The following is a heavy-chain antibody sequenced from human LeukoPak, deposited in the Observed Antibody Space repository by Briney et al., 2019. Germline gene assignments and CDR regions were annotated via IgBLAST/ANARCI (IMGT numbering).Heavy chain of an antibody. Sequence: PGGSLRLSCAASGVTFSRYWMHWVRQAPGKGLEWVTGISYDGSNKHYSESVKGRLTISRDNSKNTLDLQMNSLTAEDTAVYYCARWNSNWFDPWGQGTLVTVSS. CDR2: ISYDGSNK. D-gene: IGHD1-7*01. V-gene: IGHV3-30*03. J-gene: IGHJ5*02. CDR3: ARWNSNWFDP. CDR1: GVTFSRYW.